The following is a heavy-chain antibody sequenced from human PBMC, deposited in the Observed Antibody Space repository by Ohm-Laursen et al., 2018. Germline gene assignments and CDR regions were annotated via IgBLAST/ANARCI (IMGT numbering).Heavy chain of an antibody. CDR1: GYTFTGYY. CDR3: ANRLGSSSPGDY. D-gene: IGHD1-26*01. V-gene: IGHV1-2*02. CDR2: INPNSGGT. J-gene: IGHJ4*02. Sequence: GSSVKVSCKASGYTFTGYYMHWVRQAPGQGLEWMGWINPNSGGTNYAQKFQGRVTMTRDTSISTAYMELSRLRSDDTAVYYCANRLGSSSPGDYWGQGTLVTVSS.